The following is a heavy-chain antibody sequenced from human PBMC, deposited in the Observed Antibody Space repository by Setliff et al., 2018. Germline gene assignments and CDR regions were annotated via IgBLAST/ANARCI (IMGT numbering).Heavy chain of an antibody. CDR1: GYIFTNYG. Sequence: ASVKVSCKASGYIFTNYGIAWVRQAPGQGLEWMGWISAYNGNTNYVQKFQGRVTMTTDTSTSTAYLEVRSLRSDDTAVYYCARTYSSSWYYYYGMDVWGQGTTVTVS. D-gene: IGHD6-13*01. V-gene: IGHV1-18*01. J-gene: IGHJ6*02. CDR3: ARTYSSSWYYYYGMDV. CDR2: ISAYNGNT.